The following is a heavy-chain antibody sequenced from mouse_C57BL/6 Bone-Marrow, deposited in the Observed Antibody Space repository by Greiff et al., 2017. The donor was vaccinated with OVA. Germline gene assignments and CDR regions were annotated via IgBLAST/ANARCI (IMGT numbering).Heavy chain of an antibody. J-gene: IGHJ3*01. CDR3: ARGGTSPFAY. CDR2: INPSTGGT. D-gene: IGHD4-1*01. Sequence: EVQLQQSGPELVKLGASVKISCKASGYSFTGYYMNWVKQSPEKSLEWIGEINPSTGGTTYNQKFKAKATLTVDKSSSTAYMQLKSLTSEDSAVYYCARGGTSPFAYWGQGTLVTVSA. CDR1: GYSFTGYY. V-gene: IGHV1-42*01.